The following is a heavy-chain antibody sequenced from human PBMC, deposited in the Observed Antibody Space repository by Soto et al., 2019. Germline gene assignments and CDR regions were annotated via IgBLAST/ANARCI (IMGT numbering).Heavy chain of an antibody. J-gene: IGHJ4*02. Sequence: GSLRLSCTASGFTFSNYAMHWVRQAAGRGLEWVAVLSYYGGDKYFADSVKGRFSISRDNSKNTLYLHMNSLRAEDTAVYYCERDRDLAAAAYYFDYWGQGALVTVYS. CDR3: ERDRDLAAAAYYFDY. V-gene: IGHV3-30-3*01. CDR2: LSYYGGDK. D-gene: IGHD6-13*01. CDR1: GFTFSNYA.